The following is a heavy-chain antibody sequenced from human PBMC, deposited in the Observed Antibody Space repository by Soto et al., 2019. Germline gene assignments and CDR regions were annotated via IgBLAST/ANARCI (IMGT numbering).Heavy chain of an antibody. J-gene: IGHJ4*02. CDR2: MNPNSGNT. CDR1: GYTFTSYD. V-gene: IGHV1-8*01. Sequence: ASVKVSCKASGYTFTSYDISWVRQATGQGLEWMGWMNPNSGNTGYAQKFQGRVTMTRNTSISTAYMELSSLRSEDTAVYYCAKGGRQWLVTSDFNYWGQGTLVTVSS. CDR3: AKGGRQWLVTSDFNY. D-gene: IGHD6-19*01.